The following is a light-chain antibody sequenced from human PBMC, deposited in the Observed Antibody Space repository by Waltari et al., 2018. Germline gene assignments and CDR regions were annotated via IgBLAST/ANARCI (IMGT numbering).Light chain of an antibody. Sequence: QSALTQPPSASGSPGQSVTIPSTGTSSPVGGYHYSSWHPQHPGKAPKVMIYEVSKRPSGVPDRFSGSKSGNTASLTVSGLQAEDEADYYCSSYAGSNNLVFGGGTKLTVL. V-gene: IGLV2-8*01. CDR1: SSPVGGYHY. CDR2: EVS. J-gene: IGLJ3*02. CDR3: SSYAGSNNLV.